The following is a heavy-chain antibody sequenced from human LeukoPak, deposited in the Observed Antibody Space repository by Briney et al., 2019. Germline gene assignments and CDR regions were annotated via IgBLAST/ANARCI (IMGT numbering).Heavy chain of an antibody. D-gene: IGHD4-23*01. CDR1: GYTFTSYY. CDR3: ARGTVGDTRYYYYGMDV. CDR2: INPSGGST. V-gene: IGHV1-46*01. Sequence: ASVNTSCTASGYTFTSYYMHWVRQAPGQGLEWMGIINPSGGSTSYAQKFQGRVTMTRDTSTSTVYMELSSLRSEDTAVYYCARGTVGDTRYYYYGMDVWGQGTTVTVSS. J-gene: IGHJ6*02.